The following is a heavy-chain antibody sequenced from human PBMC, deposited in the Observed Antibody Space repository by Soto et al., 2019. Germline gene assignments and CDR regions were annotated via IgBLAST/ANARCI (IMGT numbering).Heavy chain of an antibody. CDR3: TRGPGGTWSHFDY. D-gene: IGHD3-16*01. Sequence: QVQLVQSGAEVKKPGASVKVSCKASGYTFTSYDINWVRQATGQGLEWMGWMNPNSGDTGYVQKFQGRVTMTRDTSINTAYMELSSLTSEDTAVFYWTRGPGGTWSHFDYWGQGTLVTVSS. V-gene: IGHV1-8*01. CDR1: GYTFTSYD. J-gene: IGHJ4*02. CDR2: MNPNSGDT.